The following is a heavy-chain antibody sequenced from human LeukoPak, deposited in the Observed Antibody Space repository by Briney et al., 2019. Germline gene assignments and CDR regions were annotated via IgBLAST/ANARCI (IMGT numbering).Heavy chain of an antibody. D-gene: IGHD2-2*01. J-gene: IGHJ4*02. Sequence: ETLSLTCTVSGGSISSSSYYWGWVRQAPGKGLEWVSSISTSSSYIYYADSVKGRFTISRDNAKNSLYVQMNSLRAEDTAVYYCASEYCSSTNCYAIDYWGQGTLVTVSS. CDR1: GGSISSSSYY. V-gene: IGHV3-21*01. CDR2: ISTSSSYI. CDR3: ASEYCSSTNCYAIDY.